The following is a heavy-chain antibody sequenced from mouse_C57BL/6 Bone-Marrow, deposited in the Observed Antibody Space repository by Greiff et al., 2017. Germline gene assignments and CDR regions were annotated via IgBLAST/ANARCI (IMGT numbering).Heavy chain of an antibody. D-gene: IGHD1-1*01. CDR2: INPSSGYT. V-gene: IGHV1-7*01. Sequence: VQLQQSGAELAKPGASVKLSCKASGYTFTSYWMHWVNQRPGQGLEWIGYINPSSGYTKYNQKFKDKATFTGDKSSSTAYLQLSSLTYEDSAVYYCARGGATVKFGYWGQGTLVTVSA. CDR3: ARGGATVKFGY. J-gene: IGHJ3*01. CDR1: GYTFTSYW.